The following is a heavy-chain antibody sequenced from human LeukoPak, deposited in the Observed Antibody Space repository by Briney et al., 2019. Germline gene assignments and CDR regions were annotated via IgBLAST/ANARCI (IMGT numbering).Heavy chain of an antibody. CDR1: GVSMSRYF. V-gene: IGHV4-4*07. D-gene: IGHD2/OR15-2a*01. Sequence: SETLSLTCTISGVSMSRYFWTWIRQPAGKGLEWIGRISTSGTTNYNPSLKSRVTMSLDTSKNQLSLRLTSVTTADTALYYCAGFLLVSVPHDTIDLWGQRTMVTVSS. CDR3: AGFLLVSVPHDTIDL. CDR2: ISTSGTT. J-gene: IGHJ3*01.